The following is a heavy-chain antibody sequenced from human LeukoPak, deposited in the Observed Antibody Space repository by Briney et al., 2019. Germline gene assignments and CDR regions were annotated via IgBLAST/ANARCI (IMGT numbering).Heavy chain of an antibody. D-gene: IGHD6-6*01. V-gene: IGHV3-21*01. CDR3: ARVAARPNYYYYMDV. CDR2: ISSSSCYI. CDR1: GFTFSSYS. J-gene: IGHJ6*03. Sequence: GGSLRLSCAASGFTFSSYSMNWVRQAPGKGLEWVSSISSSSCYIYYADSVKGRFTISRDNAKNSLYLQMNSLRAEDTAVYYCARVAARPNYYYYMDVWGKGTTVTVSS.